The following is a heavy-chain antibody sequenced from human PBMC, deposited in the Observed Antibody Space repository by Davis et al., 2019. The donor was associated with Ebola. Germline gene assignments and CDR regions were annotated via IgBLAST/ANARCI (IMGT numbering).Heavy chain of an antibody. CDR1: GYSFTSYW. V-gene: IGHV5-51*01. Sequence: GESLKISCKGSGYSFTSYWIGWVRQMPGKGLEWMGIINTGDSDTRYTPSFQGQVTISADKSNSTVYRQWSSLKASDTAVYYCARLMTTRYYFDYWGQGTLVTVSS. CDR3: ARLMTTRYYFDY. D-gene: IGHD4-11*01. CDR2: INTGDSDT. J-gene: IGHJ4*02.